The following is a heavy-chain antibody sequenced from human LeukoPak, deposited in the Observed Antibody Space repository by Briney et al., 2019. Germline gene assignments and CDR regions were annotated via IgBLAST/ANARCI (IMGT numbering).Heavy chain of an antibody. CDR3: ARGGWYFHY. CDR2: IYYSGST. J-gene: IGHJ4*02. D-gene: IGHD6-19*01. CDR1: GGSISSYY. V-gene: IGHV4-59*01. Sequence: SETLSLTCTVPGGSISSYYWSWIRQPPGKGLEWIGYIYYSGSTNYNPSLKSRVTISEDTSKNQFSLRLNSVTAADTAVYYCARGGWYFHYWGQGTLVTVSS.